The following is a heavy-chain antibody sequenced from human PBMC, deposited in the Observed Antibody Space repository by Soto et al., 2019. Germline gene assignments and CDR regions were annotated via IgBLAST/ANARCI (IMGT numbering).Heavy chain of an antibody. J-gene: IGHJ6*02. V-gene: IGHV4-39*01. CDR1: GGSISSSSYY. CDR2: IYYSGST. Sequence: SETLSLTCTVSGGSISSSSYYWGWIRQPPGKGLEWIGSIYYSGSTYYNPSLKSRVTISVDASKNQFSLKLSSVTAADTAVYYCARQGWELLPYYYYGMDVWGQGTTVTVSS. CDR3: ARQGWELLPYYYYGMDV. D-gene: IGHD1-26*01.